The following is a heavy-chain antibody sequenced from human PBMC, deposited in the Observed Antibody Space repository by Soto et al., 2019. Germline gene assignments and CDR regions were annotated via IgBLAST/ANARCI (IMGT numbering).Heavy chain of an antibody. CDR3: AALGAAGYYYGMDV. Sequence: SVKVSCKASGFTFTSSAVQWVRQARGQRLEWIGWIVVGSGNTNYAQKFQERVTITRDMSTSTAYMELSSLRSEDTAVYYCAALGAAGYYYGMDVWGQGTTVTVSS. CDR1: GFTFTSSA. J-gene: IGHJ6*02. D-gene: IGHD6-13*01. CDR2: IVVGSGNT. V-gene: IGHV1-58*01.